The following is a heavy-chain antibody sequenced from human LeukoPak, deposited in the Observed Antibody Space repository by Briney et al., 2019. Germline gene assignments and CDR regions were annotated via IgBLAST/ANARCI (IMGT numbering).Heavy chain of an antibody. J-gene: IGHJ4*02. CDR1: GYTFTGYY. CDR3: ARDLWRGLAPFDY. CDR2: INPNSGGT. D-gene: IGHD2-21*01. V-gene: IGHV1-2*02. Sequence: ASVKVSCKASGYTFTGYYMHWVRQAPGQGLEWMGWINPNSGGTNYAQEFQGRVTMTRDTSISTAYMELSRLRSDDTAVYYCARDLWRGLAPFDYWGQGTLVTVSS.